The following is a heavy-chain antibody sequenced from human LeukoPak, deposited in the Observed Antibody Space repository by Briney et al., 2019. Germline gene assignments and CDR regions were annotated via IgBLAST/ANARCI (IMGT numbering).Heavy chain of an antibody. CDR3: ASEGRDCGGDCRINAFDI. D-gene: IGHD2-21*02. Sequence: SVSLSCTASGGTFSSYAISWVRHAPGQGLEWMGGIILIFGTANYAQKFQGRVTITTDESTSTAYMELSSVRAEDTAVYYCASEGRDCGGDCRINAFDIWGQGTMVTVSS. J-gene: IGHJ3*02. V-gene: IGHV1-69*05. CDR2: IILIFGTA. CDR1: GGTFSSYA.